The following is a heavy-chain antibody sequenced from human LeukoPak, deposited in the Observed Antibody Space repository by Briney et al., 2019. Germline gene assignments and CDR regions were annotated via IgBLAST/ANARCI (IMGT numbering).Heavy chain of an antibody. J-gene: IGHJ4*02. CDR3: AKGSGSYFPFDY. Sequence: PGASLRLSCAASGFTFSSYAMSWLRQAPGKGLEWVSDISGSGGNTYSADSVRGRFTISRDNSKNTRYLQMNSLRAEDTSVYYCAKGSGSYFPFDYWGQGTLVTVSS. CDR2: ISGSGGNT. D-gene: IGHD1-26*01. V-gene: IGHV3-23*01. CDR1: GFTFSSYA.